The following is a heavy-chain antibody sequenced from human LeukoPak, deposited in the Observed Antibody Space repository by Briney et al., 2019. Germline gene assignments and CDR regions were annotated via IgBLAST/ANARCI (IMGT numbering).Heavy chain of an antibody. CDR1: GGSFSGYY. J-gene: IGHJ4*02. D-gene: IGHD6-13*01. CDR3: ARQRKGSSWSPYYFDY. V-gene: IGHV4-34*01. CDR2: INHSGST. Sequence: SETLSLTCADYGGSFSGYYWSWIRQPPGKGLEWIGEINHSGSTNYNPSLKSRVTISVDTSKNQFSLKLSSVTAADTAVYYCARQRKGSSWSPYYFDYWGQGTLVTVSS.